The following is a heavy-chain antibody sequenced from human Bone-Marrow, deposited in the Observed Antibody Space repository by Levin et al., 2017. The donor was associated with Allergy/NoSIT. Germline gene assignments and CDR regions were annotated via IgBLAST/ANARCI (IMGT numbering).Heavy chain of an antibody. Sequence: GGSLRLSCAASGLTLSNAWMNWVRQAPGKGLEWVGLIKSDGNGGTIDYAAHVKGRFIISRDDSKNTLFLQMNGLTTEDTAVYFCVTERSGSFDWWGQGTLVTVSS. D-gene: IGHD1-26*01. CDR3: VTERSGSFDW. J-gene: IGHJ4*02. V-gene: IGHV3-15*07. CDR2: IKSDGNGGTI. CDR1: GLTLSNAW.